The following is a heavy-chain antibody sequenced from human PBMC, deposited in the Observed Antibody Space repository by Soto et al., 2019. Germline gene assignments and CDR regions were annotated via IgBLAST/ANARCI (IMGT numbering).Heavy chain of an antibody. D-gene: IGHD3-22*01. CDR2: IYYSGST. Sequence: SETLSLTCTVSGGSISSGGYYWSWIRQHPGKGLEWIGYIYYSGSTYYNPSLKSRVTISVDTSKNQFSLKLSSVTAADTAVYYCARGRSGYYQGAFDIWGQGTMVTVS. CDR1: GGSISSGGYY. V-gene: IGHV4-31*03. CDR3: ARGRSGYYQGAFDI. J-gene: IGHJ3*02.